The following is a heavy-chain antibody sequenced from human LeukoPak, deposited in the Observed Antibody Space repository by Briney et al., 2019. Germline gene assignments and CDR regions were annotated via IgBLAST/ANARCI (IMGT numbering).Heavy chain of an antibody. V-gene: IGHV4-34*01. CDR2: INHSGST. Sequence: PSETLSLTCAVSGGSFIGYHWNWIRQPPGKGLEWIGEINHSGSTNYNPSLKSRVTISVDTSKNQFSLKLRSVTAADTAVYYCARDPTTVVTTPYYFGDWGQGTLVTVSS. CDR1: GGSFIGYH. J-gene: IGHJ4*02. D-gene: IGHD4-23*01. CDR3: ARDPTTVVTTPYYFGD.